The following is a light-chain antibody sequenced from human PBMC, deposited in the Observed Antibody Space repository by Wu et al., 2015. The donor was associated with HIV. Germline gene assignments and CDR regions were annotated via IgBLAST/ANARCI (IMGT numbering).Light chain of an antibody. Sequence: VTITXRASQYHYVTFLNLVSARNQGKPLELLISAASTLQMGSRSRFSGSGAGTDFSLTISSLQPEDFATYFCQHSYSLPYTFGQGTKLEIK. CDR1: QYHYVTF. CDR2: AAS. CDR3: QHSYSLPYT. V-gene: IGKV1-39*01. J-gene: IGKJ2*01.